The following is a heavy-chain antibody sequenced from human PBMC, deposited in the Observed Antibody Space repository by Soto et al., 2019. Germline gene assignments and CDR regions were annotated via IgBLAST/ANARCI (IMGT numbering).Heavy chain of an antibody. CDR1: GGSISSSNW. Sequence: QVQLQESGPGLVKPSGTLSLTCAVSGGSISSSNWWSWVRQPPGKALEWIGEVYHGGSTNYNPSLQSRVTISVDKSKNHFSLRLTSMTAADTAVYYCARDRRNPILSYSSHFQAYYGMDVWGQGTTVTVSS. D-gene: IGHD3-22*01. CDR3: ARDRRNPILSYSSHFQAYYGMDV. CDR2: VYHGGST. J-gene: IGHJ6*02. V-gene: IGHV4-4*02.